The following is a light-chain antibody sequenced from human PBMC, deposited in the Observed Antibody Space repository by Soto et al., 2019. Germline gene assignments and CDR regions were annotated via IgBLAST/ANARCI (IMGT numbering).Light chain of an antibody. J-gene: IGLJ2*01. Sequence: QSALTQPPSAYGSPEQSVTISCSGTSSDVGGYNYVSWYQQHPGKAPKLMISEVSKRPSGVPDRFSGSKSGNTASLTVSGLQAEDEADYYCSSFAGNNNLVFGGGTKLTVL. CDR3: SSFAGNNNLV. CDR1: SSDVGGYNY. CDR2: EVS. V-gene: IGLV2-8*01.